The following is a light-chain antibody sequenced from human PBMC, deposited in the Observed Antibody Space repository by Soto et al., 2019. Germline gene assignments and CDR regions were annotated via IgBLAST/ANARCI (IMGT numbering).Light chain of an antibody. CDR1: SSNIGSNA. CDR3: AAWDDSLNGVL. J-gene: IGLJ2*01. CDR2: SNN. Sequence: QSVLTQPPSASGTPGQRVTISCSGSSSNIGSNAVNWYQQLPGTAPKLLIYSNNQRPSGVPDRFSGSKSGTSAPLASSGLQAEEEADYYCAAWDDSLNGVLFGGGTKLTVL. V-gene: IGLV1-44*01.